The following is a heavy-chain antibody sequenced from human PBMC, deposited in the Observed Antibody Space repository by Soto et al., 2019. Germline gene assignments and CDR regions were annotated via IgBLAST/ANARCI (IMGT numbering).Heavy chain of an antibody. Sequence: TCAVSGYSISSGYYWGWLRQPPGKGLEWMGWINPNSGGTNYAEKFQGRVTMTRDTSISTAYMELSSLRSDDTAVYYCARDHGWWSFDYWGQGALVTVSS. CDR1: GYSISSGYY. J-gene: IGHJ4*02. V-gene: IGHV1-2*02. CDR2: INPNSGGT. D-gene: IGHD2-8*02. CDR3: ARDHGWWSFDY.